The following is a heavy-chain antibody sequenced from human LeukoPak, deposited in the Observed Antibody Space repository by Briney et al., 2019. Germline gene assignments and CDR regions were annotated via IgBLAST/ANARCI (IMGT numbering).Heavy chain of an antibody. CDR3: ARGGYSSSWYNYYYYGMDV. CDR1: GYTFTGYY. Sequence: ASVKVSCKASGYTFTGYYMHWVRQAPGQGLEWMGWISAYNGNTNYAQKLQGRVTMTTDTSTSTAYMELRSLRSDDTAVYYCARGGYSSSWYNYYYYGMDVWGQGTTVTVSS. CDR2: ISAYNGNT. J-gene: IGHJ6*02. D-gene: IGHD6-13*01. V-gene: IGHV1-18*04.